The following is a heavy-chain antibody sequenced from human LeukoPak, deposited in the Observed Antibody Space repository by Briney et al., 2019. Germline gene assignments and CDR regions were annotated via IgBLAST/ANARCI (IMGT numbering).Heavy chain of an antibody. D-gene: IGHD1-1*01. CDR2: VYYSGST. Sequence: PSETLSLTCTASGGSINTYHWSWIRQPPGKGLEWIGYVYYSGSTNYNPSLKSRVTISVDTSKNQFSLKLSSVIAAGTAVYYCARDSGRIHGYYYGMDVWGQGTTVTVSS. V-gene: IGHV4-59*01. J-gene: IGHJ6*02. CDR3: ARDSGRIHGYYYGMDV. CDR1: GGSINTYH.